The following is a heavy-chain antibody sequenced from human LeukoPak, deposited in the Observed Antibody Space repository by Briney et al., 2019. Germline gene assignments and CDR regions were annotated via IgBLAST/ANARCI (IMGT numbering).Heavy chain of an antibody. Sequence: PGGSLRLSCAASGFIVSSRHMSWVRQAPGKGLEWVSVIYSGGGTNYADSVKGRFTISRDNSKNTLYPQLNSLRAEDTAVYYCARDLYSSGPWGQGTLVTVSS. V-gene: IGHV3-66*01. D-gene: IGHD3-22*01. CDR1: GFIVSSRH. CDR2: IYSGGGT. J-gene: IGHJ5*02. CDR3: ARDLYSSGP.